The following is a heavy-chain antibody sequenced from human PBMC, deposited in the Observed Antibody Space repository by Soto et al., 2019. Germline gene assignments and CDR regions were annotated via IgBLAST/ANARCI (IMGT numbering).Heavy chain of an antibody. D-gene: IGHD1-1*01. J-gene: IGHJ6*02. CDR2: MNPNSGNT. CDR1: GYTFTSYD. CDR3: VREVERYYYYGMDV. Sequence: QVQLVQSGAEVKKPGASVKVSCKASGYTFTSYDINWVRQATGQGLEWMGWMNPNSGNTGYAQKFQGRVTMTRNTSISTAYMELSSLRSEDTAVYYCVREVERYYYYGMDVWGQGTTVTVSS. V-gene: IGHV1-8*01.